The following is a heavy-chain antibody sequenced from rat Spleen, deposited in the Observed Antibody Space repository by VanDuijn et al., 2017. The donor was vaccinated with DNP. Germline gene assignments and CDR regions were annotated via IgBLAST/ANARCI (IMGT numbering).Heavy chain of an antibody. J-gene: IGHJ2*01. V-gene: IGHV5S23*01. Sequence: EVQLVESGGGLVQPGRSLKLSCAASGFTFSNYYMAWVRQAPKKGLEWVAAISTSGSRTYYADSVKGRFTISRDDARNTLYLQMNSLRSEDTATYYCARDDFYGYRWGQGVMVTVSS. CDR2: ISTSGSRT. CDR1: GFTFSNYY. D-gene: IGHD1-7*01. CDR3: ARDDFYGYR.